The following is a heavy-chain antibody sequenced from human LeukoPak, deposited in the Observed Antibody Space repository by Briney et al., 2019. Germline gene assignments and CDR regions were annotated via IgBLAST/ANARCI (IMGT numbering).Heavy chain of an antibody. CDR2: ISSNGGST. V-gene: IGHV3-64*01. Sequence: PGGSLRLSCVASGFTSSSYAMHWVRQAPGKGLEYVSAISSNGGSTYYANSVKGRFTISRDNSKNTLYLQMGSLRAEDMAVYHCARRGNYYGDSMDHWGQGTLVTVSS. CDR3: ARRGNYYGDSMDH. CDR1: GFTSSSYA. D-gene: IGHD4-17*01. J-gene: IGHJ4*02.